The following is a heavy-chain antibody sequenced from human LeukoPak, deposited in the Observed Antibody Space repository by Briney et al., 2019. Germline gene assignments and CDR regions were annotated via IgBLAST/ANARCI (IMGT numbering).Heavy chain of an antibody. CDR1: GYTFTGDY. V-gene: IGHV1-2*06. J-gene: IGHJ4*02. D-gene: IGHD3-3*01. CDR3: ASSLRFLEWSLFDY. Sequence: APVKVSCKASGYTFTGDYMHWVRQAPGQGLEWMGRINPNSGGTNYAQKFQGRVTMTRDTSISTAYMELSRLRSEDTAVSSCASSLRFLEWSLFDYWGQGTLVTVSS. CDR2: INPNSGGT.